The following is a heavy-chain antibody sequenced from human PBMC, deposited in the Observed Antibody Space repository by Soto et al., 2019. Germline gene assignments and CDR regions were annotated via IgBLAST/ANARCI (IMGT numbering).Heavy chain of an antibody. Sequence: GASVKVSCKASGYTFTSYGISWVRQAPGQGLEWMGWISAYNGNTNYAQKLQGRVTMTTDTSTSTAYMELRSLRSDDTAVYYCARDRYGSGSYSGAFDIWGQGTMVTVS. V-gene: IGHV1-18*01. D-gene: IGHD3-10*01. CDR3: ARDRYGSGSYSGAFDI. J-gene: IGHJ3*02. CDR2: ISAYNGNT. CDR1: GYTFTSYG.